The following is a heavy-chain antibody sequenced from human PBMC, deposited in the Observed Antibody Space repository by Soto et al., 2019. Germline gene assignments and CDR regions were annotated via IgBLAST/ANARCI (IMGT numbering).Heavy chain of an antibody. D-gene: IGHD4-17*01. J-gene: IGHJ4*02. CDR1: GASIITNNYF. V-gene: IGHV4-39*01. CDR3: ARRRASDYGGNHHPYYFDR. Sequence: PAETLSLTCTVSGASIITNNYFWVWIRQSPRRGLKLIWSISYSGRTYDKPSLQSRVTISIDASKNQFSLKLTSVTTADTSIYYCARRRASDYGGNHHPYYFDRWGQGTLLTVSS. CDR2: ISYSGRT.